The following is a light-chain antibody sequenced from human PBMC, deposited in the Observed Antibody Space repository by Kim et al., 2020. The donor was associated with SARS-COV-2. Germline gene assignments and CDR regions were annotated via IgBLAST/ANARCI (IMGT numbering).Light chain of an antibody. V-gene: IGLV4-69*01. CDR3: QTWGTGIHWV. CDR2: LNSDGSH. J-gene: IGLJ3*02. Sequence: QLVLTQSPSASASLGASVKLTCTLSSGHSSYAIAWHQQQPEKSPRYLMKLNSDGSHSKGDGIPDRFSGSSSGAERYLTISSLQSEDEADYYCQTWGTGIHWVFGGGTQLTVL. CDR1: SGHSSYA.